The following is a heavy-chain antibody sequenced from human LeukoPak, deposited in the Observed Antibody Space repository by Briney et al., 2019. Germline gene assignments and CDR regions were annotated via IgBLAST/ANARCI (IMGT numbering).Heavy chain of an antibody. CDR2: IYSGGNT. J-gene: IGHJ4*02. CDR3: ARVMYRSGWYFLDY. CDR1: GFTVGTNY. V-gene: IGHV3-53*01. Sequence: GGSLRLSCAASGFTVGTNYMSWVRQAPGKGLEWVSIIYSGGNTYYADSVKGRFTISRDSSKNTLYLQMNSLRAEDTAVYYCARVMYRSGWYFLDYWGQGTLVTVSS. D-gene: IGHD6-19*01.